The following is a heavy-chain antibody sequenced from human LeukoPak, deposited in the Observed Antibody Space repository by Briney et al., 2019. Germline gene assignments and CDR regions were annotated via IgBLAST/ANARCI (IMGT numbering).Heavy chain of an antibody. D-gene: IGHD2-2*02. CDR3: ASLAGYCSSTSCYIGNFDY. CDR1: GYTFTGYY. Sequence: ASVKVSCKASGYTFTGYYMHWARQAPGQGLEWMGWINPNSGGTNYAQKFQGRVTMTRDTSISTAYMELSRLRSDDTAVYYCASLAGYCSSTSCYIGNFDYWGQGTLVTVSS. J-gene: IGHJ4*02. CDR2: INPNSGGT. V-gene: IGHV1-2*02.